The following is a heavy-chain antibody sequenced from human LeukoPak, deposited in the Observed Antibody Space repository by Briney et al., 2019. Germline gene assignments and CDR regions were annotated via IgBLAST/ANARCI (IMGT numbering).Heavy chain of an antibody. CDR1: GFTFSNAW. V-gene: IGHV3-15*01. CDR2: IKSKADGGTT. Sequence: PGASLRLSCAASGFTFSNAWMSWVRQAPGKGLEWVGRIKSKADGGTTDYAAPVKGRFTISRDDSKNTLYLQMNSLKTEDTAVYYCTRARWLDNWFDPWGQGTLVTVSS. J-gene: IGHJ5*02. CDR3: TRARWLDNWFDP. D-gene: IGHD5-12*01.